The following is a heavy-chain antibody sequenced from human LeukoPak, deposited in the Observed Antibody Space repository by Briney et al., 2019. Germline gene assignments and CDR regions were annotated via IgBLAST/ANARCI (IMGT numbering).Heavy chain of an antibody. CDR1: GFTFSSYA. J-gene: IGHJ4*02. CDR2: ISYDGSNK. Sequence: PGGSLRLSCAASGFTFSSYAMHWVRQAPGKGLEWVAVISYDGSNKYYADSVKGRFTISRDNSKNTLYLQMNSLRAEDTAVYYCARDGSWGYLGYWGQGTLVTVSS. D-gene: IGHD2-15*01. V-gene: IGHV3-30-3*01. CDR3: ARDGSWGYLGY.